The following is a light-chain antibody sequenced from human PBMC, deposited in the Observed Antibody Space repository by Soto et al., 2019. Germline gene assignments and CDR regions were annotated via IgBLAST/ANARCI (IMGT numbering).Light chain of an antibody. CDR3: SSYTSTRTYV. J-gene: IGLJ1*01. V-gene: IGLV2-14*01. Sequence: QSALTQPASLSGSPGQSITISCTGTSSDIGAYDYVSWFQQHPGKAPKLMISEVNNRPSGVSNRFSGSKSGNTAYLTISGLQVEDEAEYYCSSYTSTRTYVFGTRTKVTVL. CDR2: EVN. CDR1: SSDIGAYDY.